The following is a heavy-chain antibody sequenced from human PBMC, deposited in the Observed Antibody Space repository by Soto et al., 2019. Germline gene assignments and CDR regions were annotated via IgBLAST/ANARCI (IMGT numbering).Heavy chain of an antibody. D-gene: IGHD3-16*01. V-gene: IGHV3-33*01. Sequence: QVQLVESGGGVVQPGTSLRLSCAASRLTFSAHDMHWVRQAPGKGLAWVALIWSDGSRGFYADSVKGRFTISRDNFKNPLYLQMNSLGAEDTAVYYWAGEPKGGAYDMDVWGQGTTVTVSS. CDR1: RLTFSAHD. CDR2: IWSDGSRG. CDR3: AGEPKGGAYDMDV. J-gene: IGHJ6*02.